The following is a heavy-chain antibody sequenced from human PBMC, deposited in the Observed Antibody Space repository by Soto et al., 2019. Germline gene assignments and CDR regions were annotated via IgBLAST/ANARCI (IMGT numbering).Heavy chain of an antibody. CDR3: ARGSPYSGYDYLRRPIDY. CDR1: GGTFSSYT. CDR2: IIPILGIA. Sequence: GASVKVSCKASGGTFSSYTISWVRQAPGQGLEWMGRIIPILGIANYAQKFQGRVTITADKSTSTAYMELSSLRSEDTAVYYCARGSPYSGYDYLRRPIDYWGQGTLVTVSS. J-gene: IGHJ4*02. D-gene: IGHD5-12*01. V-gene: IGHV1-69*02.